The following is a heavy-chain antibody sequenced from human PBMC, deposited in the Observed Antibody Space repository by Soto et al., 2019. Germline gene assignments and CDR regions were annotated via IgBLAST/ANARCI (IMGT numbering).Heavy chain of an antibody. CDR3: AHRQRPSTTNWFDP. Sequence: GSGSTLVNTTQTLTLTCTFSGFSLRTRGGRVGWIRQPPGKAMEWLALIYWTDYKRYSPSLKSRLTITQATSKIQVVLTMTNMYPVDSSTYYCAHRQRPSTTNWFDPWRQGTLVTVSS. CDR1: GFSLRTRGGR. J-gene: IGHJ5*02. CDR2: IYWTDYK. D-gene: IGHD2-2*01. V-gene: IGHV2-5*01.